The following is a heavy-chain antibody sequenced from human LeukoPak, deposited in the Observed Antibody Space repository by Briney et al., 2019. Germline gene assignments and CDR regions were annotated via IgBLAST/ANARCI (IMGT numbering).Heavy chain of an antibody. Sequence: GGSLRLSCAASGFTFSSYGMSWVRQAPGKGLEWVSVIYGGGSTYYADSVKGRFTISRDNSKNTLYLQMNSLRAEDTAVYYCARGIAAAGVFDYWGQGTLVTVSS. V-gene: IGHV3-53*01. CDR2: IYGGGST. CDR1: GFTFSSYG. J-gene: IGHJ4*02. CDR3: ARGIAAAGVFDY. D-gene: IGHD6-13*01.